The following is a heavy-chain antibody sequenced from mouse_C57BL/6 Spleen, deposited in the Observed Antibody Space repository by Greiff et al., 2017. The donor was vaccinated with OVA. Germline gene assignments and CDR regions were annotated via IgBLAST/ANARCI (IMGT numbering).Heavy chain of an antibody. CDR2: IYPSDSET. Sequence: VQLQQPGAELVRPGSSVKLSCKASGYTFTSYWMDWVKQRPGQGLEWIGNIYPSDSETHYNQKFKDKATLTVDKSSSTAYMQRSSLTSEDAAVYYCAREGTGGGADDWGQGTTLTVSS. V-gene: IGHV1-61*01. D-gene: IGHD4-1*01. CDR3: AREGTGGGADD. J-gene: IGHJ2*01. CDR1: GYTFTSYW.